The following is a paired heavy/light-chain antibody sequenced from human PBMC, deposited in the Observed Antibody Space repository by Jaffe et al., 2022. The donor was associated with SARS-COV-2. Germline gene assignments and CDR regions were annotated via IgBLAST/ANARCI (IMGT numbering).Light chain of an antibody. Sequence: QSVLTQPPSVSGAPGQRVTISCTGSSSNIGAGYDVHWYQQLPGTAPKLLIYGNSNRPSGVPDRFSGSKSGTSASLAITGLQAEDEADYYCQSYDSSLSGSGGVFGGGTKLTVL. CDR2: GNS. CDR3: QSYDSSLSGSGGV. V-gene: IGLV1-40*01. CDR1: SSNIGAGYD. J-gene: IGLJ2*01.
Heavy chain of an antibody. J-gene: IGHJ5*02. Sequence: QLQLQESGPGLVKPSETLSLTCTVSGGSISSSSYYWGWIRQPPGKGLEWIGSIYYSGSTYYNPSLKSRVTISVDTSKNQFSLKLSSVTAADTAVYYCAREDPGGSCYRCDNNWFDPWGQGTLVTVSS. CDR3: AREDPGGSCYRCDNNWFDP. CDR2: IYYSGST. CDR1: GGSISSSSYY. D-gene: IGHD2-15*01. V-gene: IGHV4-39*02.